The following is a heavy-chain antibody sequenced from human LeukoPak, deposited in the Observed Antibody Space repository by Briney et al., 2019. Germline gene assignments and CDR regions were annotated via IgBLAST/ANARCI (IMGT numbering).Heavy chain of an antibody. CDR2: ITYDGSDK. Sequence: GGSLRLSCAASGFTFSSYGMFWVRQAPGEGLEWVAVITYDGSDKYYADSVKGRFTSSRDNSKNTLYLQMNSLRGDDTGVYYCARDPVPAAARHFDYWGRGTLVTVSS. J-gene: IGHJ4*02. D-gene: IGHD2-2*01. CDR1: GFTFSSYG. V-gene: IGHV3-30*03. CDR3: ARDPVPAAARHFDY.